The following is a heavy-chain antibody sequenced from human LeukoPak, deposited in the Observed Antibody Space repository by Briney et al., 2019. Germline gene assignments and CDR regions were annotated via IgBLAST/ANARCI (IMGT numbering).Heavy chain of an antibody. CDR1: GASISSSSYY. CDR3: ARHYYGSGSYFDY. CDR2: IYYSGST. J-gene: IGHJ4*02. Sequence: SETLSLTCTVSGASISSSSYYWGWIRQPPGKGLEWIGSIYYSGSTYYNPSLKSRVTISVDTSKNQFSLKLSSVTAADTAVYYCARHYYGSGSYFDYWGQGTLVTVSS. V-gene: IGHV4-39*01. D-gene: IGHD3-10*01.